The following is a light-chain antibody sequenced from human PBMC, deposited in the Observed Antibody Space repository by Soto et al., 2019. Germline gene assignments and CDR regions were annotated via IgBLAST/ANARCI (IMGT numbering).Light chain of an antibody. Sequence: EIVLTQSPGALSLSPGERATLSCRASQTVSDNYLAWYQQKPGQAPRLLIYGASTRATGIPDRFSGSGSGTDFTLTISRLEPEDFVVYYCQQYGGSPRVSFGGGTKVEIK. CDR3: QQYGGSPRVS. V-gene: IGKV3-20*01. CDR2: GAS. J-gene: IGKJ4*01. CDR1: QTVSDNY.